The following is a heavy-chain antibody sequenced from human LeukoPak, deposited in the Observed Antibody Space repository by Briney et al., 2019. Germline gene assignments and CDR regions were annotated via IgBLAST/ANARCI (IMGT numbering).Heavy chain of an antibody. J-gene: IGHJ4*02. CDR1: GFTFSSYA. D-gene: IGHD4-17*01. V-gene: IGHV3-66*01. Sequence: GGSLRLSCAASGFTFSSYAMHWVRQAPGKGLEWVSVIYSGGSTYYADSVKGRFTISRDNSKNTLYLQMNSLSAEDTAVYYCARDDYGDAFDYWGQGTLVTVSS. CDR2: IYSGGST. CDR3: ARDDYGDAFDY.